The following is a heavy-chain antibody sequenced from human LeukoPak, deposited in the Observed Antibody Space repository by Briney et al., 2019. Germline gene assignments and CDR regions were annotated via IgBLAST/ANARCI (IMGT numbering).Heavy chain of an antibody. CDR2: ITNSGDT. J-gene: IGHJ3*02. CDR1: GGSISTYY. CDR3: AREGSSSGWRPFDI. Sequence: PSETLSLTGSVSGGSISTYYWSWLRQPAGKGLEWIGRITNSGDTNYTPSLESRVTVSRDTSKNQFYLNLSSVTAADTAVYYCAREGSSSGWRPFDIWGQGTVVTVSS. D-gene: IGHD6-19*01. V-gene: IGHV4-4*07.